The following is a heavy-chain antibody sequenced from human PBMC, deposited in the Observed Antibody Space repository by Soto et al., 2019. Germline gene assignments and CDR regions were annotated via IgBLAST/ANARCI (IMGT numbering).Heavy chain of an antibody. Sequence: SETLSLTCDVSGEPMTGGYYWGWIRHSPGKGLEWIGSIYYGGATYYNPSLRSRLTISIDASKNQFSLRLTSVTAADTALYYCARGWYYFDFWGQGTLVTV. CDR1: GEPMTGGYY. CDR3: ARGWYYFDF. J-gene: IGHJ4*02. V-gene: IGHV4-38-2*01. CDR2: IYYGGAT. D-gene: IGHD2-8*01.